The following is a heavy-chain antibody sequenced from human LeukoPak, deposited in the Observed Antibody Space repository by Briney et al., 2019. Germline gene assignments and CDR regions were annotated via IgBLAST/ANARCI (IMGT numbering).Heavy chain of an antibody. J-gene: IGHJ6*02. V-gene: IGHV3-13*04. CDR3: ARGGPGYCSDTSCHFYYNAMDV. Sequence: GGSLRLSCAASGFTFSYHDMHWVRQATGKGLEWVSGIVVAGDTYYPVSVKGRFTISRENAKNSLYPQIDNLGAGDTAVYYCARGGPGYCSDTSCHFYYNAMDVWGQGTTVTVSS. CDR2: IVVAGDT. CDR1: GFTFSYHD. D-gene: IGHD2-2*03.